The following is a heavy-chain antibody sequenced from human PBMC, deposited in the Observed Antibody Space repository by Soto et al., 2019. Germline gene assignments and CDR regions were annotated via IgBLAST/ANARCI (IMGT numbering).Heavy chain of an antibody. D-gene: IGHD3-22*01. J-gene: IGHJ4*02. Sequence: ASVKVSCKASGYTFTSCGISWVRQAPGQGLEWMGWISAYNGNTNYAQKLQGRVTMTTDTSTSTAYMELRSLRSDDTAVYYCARMGTGNYYDSSGNTHPFDYWGQGTLVTVSS. CDR3: ARMGTGNYYDSSGNTHPFDY. V-gene: IGHV1-18*01. CDR1: GYTFTSCG. CDR2: ISAYNGNT.